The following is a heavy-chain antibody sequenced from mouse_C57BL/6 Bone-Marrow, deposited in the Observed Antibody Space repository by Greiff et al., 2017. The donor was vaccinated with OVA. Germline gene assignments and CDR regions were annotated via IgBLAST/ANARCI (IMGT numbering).Heavy chain of an antibody. Sequence: VQLQQPGAELVKPGASVKLSCKASGYTFTSYWMQWVKQRPIQGLEWIGNIDPSDSETHYNQKFKDKATLTVDKSSSTAYMQLSSLTSEDSAVYYCARESYYGNYPDYWGQGTSVTVSS. V-gene: IGHV1-52*01. CDR1: GYTFTSYW. D-gene: IGHD2-10*01. J-gene: IGHJ4*01. CDR2: IDPSDSET. CDR3: ARESYYGNYPDY.